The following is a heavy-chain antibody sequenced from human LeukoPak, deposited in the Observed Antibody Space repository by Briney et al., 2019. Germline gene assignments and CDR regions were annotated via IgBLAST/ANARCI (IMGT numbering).Heavy chain of an antibody. CDR3: ARVHYYGSGNWFDP. J-gene: IGHJ5*02. Sequence: SETLSLTCTVSGGSISSGGYYWSWIRQHPGKGLEWIGYIYYSGSAYYNPSLKSRVTISVDTSKNQFSLKLSSVTAADTAMYYCARVHYYGSGNWFDPWGQGTLVTVSS. D-gene: IGHD3-10*01. V-gene: IGHV4-30-4*08. CDR1: GGSISSGGYY. CDR2: IYYSGSA.